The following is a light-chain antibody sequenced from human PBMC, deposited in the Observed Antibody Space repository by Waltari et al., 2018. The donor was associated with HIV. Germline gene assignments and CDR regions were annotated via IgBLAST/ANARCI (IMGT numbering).Light chain of an antibody. CDR3: QQYNNWPGIT. J-gene: IGKJ3*01. CDR2: GAS. Sequence: EILMTQSPATLSVSPGERATLSCRASQSINNNLAWYQQKPGQAPRLLIDGASTGATGVPARFSGSGSGTEFTLTISSLQSEDFAVYYCQQYNNWPGITFGPGTKVDIK. CDR1: QSINNN. V-gene: IGKV3-15*01.